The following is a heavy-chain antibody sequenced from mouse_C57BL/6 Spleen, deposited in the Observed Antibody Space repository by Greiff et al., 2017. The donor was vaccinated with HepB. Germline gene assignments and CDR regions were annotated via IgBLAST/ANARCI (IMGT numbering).Heavy chain of an antibody. CDR3: AIYSNYGY. D-gene: IGHD2-5*01. J-gene: IGHJ2*01. CDR2: IDPSDSYT. V-gene: IGHV1-69*01. Sequence: QVQLQQPGAELVMPGASVKLSCKASGYTFTSYWMHWVKQRPGQGLEWIGEIDPSDSYTNYNQKFKVKSTLTVDKSSSTAYMQLSSLTSEDSAVYYCAIYSNYGYWGQGTTLTVSS. CDR1: GYTFTSYW.